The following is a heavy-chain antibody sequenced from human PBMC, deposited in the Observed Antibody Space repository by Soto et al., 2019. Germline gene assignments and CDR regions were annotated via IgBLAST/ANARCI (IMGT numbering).Heavy chain of an antibody. CDR3: AKVPPDFNYDFWSGYSWGAAFAF. J-gene: IGHJ3*01. V-gene: IGHV3-23*01. Sequence: EVQLLESGGGLVQPGGSLRLACAASGFTFSSYAMSWVRQAPGNGLECVSAISGSGGSTYYADYVKGRFTISRDNSNNPLQLQMKSLRAQGTAVYYFAKVPPDFNYDFWSGYSWGAAFAFWGQWTMATVSS. D-gene: IGHD3-3*01. CDR2: ISGSGGST. CDR1: GFTFSSYA.